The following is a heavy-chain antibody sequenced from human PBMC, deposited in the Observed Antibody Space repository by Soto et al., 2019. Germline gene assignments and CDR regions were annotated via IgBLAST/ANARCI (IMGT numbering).Heavy chain of an antibody. CDR1: GGSFSGYY. J-gene: IGHJ4*02. V-gene: IGHV4-34*01. Sequence: PSETLSLTCAVYGGSFSGYYWSWIRQPPGKGLEWIGEINHSGSTNYNPSLKSRATISVDTSKNQFSLKLSSVTAADTAVYYCARGKYSGYWGGHFDYWGQGTLVTVSS. CDR3: ARGKYSGYWGGHFDY. CDR2: INHSGST. D-gene: IGHD5-12*01.